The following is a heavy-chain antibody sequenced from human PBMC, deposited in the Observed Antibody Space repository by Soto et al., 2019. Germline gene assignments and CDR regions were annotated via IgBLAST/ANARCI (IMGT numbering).Heavy chain of an antibody. V-gene: IGHV1-69*02. CDR2: IIPILGIA. CDR1: GGTFSSYT. D-gene: IGHD4-17*01. Sequence: QVQLVQSGAEVKKPGSSVKVSCKASGGTFSSYTISWVRQAPGQGLEWMGRIIPILGIANYAQKFQGRVTITXXKXTXXAYMELSSLRSEDTAVYYCARPPSVNNYYYYGMDVWGQGTTVTVSS. CDR3: ARPPSVNNYYYYGMDV. J-gene: IGHJ6*02.